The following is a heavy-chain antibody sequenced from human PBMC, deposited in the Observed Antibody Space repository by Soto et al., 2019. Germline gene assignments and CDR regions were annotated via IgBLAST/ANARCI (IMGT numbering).Heavy chain of an antibody. CDR3: AREYSDWFDP. V-gene: IGHV4-59*01. CDR2: IYYSGST. D-gene: IGHD2-21*01. CDR1: GGSFSGYY. Sequence: SETLSLTCAVYGGSFSGYYWSWIRQPPGKGLEWIGYIYYSGSTNYNPSLKSRVTISVDTSKNQFSLKLSSVTAADTAVYYCAREYSDWFDPWGQGTLVTVSS. J-gene: IGHJ5*02.